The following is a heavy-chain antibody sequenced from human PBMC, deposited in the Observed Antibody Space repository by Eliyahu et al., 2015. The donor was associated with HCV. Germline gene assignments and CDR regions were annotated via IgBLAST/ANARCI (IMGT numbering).Heavy chain of an antibody. CDR2: ISSSGSTI. CDR1: GFTFSSYE. J-gene: IGHJ3*02. CDR3: ARDHLGAFDI. Sequence: EVQLVESGGGLVQPGGSLRLSCAASGFTFSSYEMNWVRQAPGKGLGWVVSYISSSGSTIYYADSVKGRFTISRDNAKNSLYLQMNSLRAEDTAVYYCARDHLGAFDIWGQGTMVTVSS. V-gene: IGHV3-48*03. D-gene: IGHD7-27*01.